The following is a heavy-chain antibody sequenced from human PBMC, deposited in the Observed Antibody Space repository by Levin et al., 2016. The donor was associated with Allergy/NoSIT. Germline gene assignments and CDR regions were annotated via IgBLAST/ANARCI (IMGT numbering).Heavy chain of an antibody. J-gene: IGHJ4*02. Sequence: SETLSLTCAVYGGSFSGYYWSWIRQPPGKGLEWIGEINHSGSTNHNPSLKSRVTISVDTSKNQFSLKLSSVTAADTAVYYCARSGVPFGEDYWGQGTLVTVSS. V-gene: IGHV4-34*01. CDR2: INHSGST. D-gene: IGHD3-10*01. CDR3: ARSGVPFGEDY. CDR1: GGSFSGYY.